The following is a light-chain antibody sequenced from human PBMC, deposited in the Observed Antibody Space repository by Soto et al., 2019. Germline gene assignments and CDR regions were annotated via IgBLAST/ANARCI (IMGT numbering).Light chain of an antibody. J-gene: IGLJ2*01. CDR1: SSDVGGYNY. CDR2: DVS. CDR3: SSYTSSITLV. V-gene: IGLV2-14*01. Sequence: QSVLTQPASVSGSPGQSITISCTGTSSDVGGYNYVSWYQQYPGKAPKLMIYDVSNRPSGVSNRFSCSKSGNTASLTISGLQAEDEADYYCSSYTSSITLVFGGGTKLTVL.